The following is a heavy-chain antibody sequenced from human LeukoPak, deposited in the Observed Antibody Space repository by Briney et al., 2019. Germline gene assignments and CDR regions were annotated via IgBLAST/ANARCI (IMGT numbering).Heavy chain of an antibody. CDR1: GFTFDNYG. CDR3: AKVRVVFNWNYAYYFDS. CDR2: IPYDGSDK. V-gene: IGHV3-30*18. J-gene: IGHJ4*02. D-gene: IGHD1-7*01. Sequence: PGGSLRLSCAASGFTFDNYGMHWVRQAPGKGLEWVAIIPYDGSDKYYADSVKGRFTISRDNSKNTLYLQMNSLRAEDTAVYYCAKVRVVFNWNYAYYFDSWGQGTLVTVSS.